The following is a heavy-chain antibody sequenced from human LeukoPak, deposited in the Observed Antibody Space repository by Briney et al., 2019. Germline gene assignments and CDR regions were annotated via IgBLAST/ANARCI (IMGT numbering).Heavy chain of an antibody. J-gene: IGHJ4*02. D-gene: IGHD3-10*01. Sequence: PGGSLRLSCAASGFTFSSCGMSWVRQAPGMGLEWVSGISGGGGSTFYAGSVKGRFTISRDNSKNTLYLQMNSLRAEDTALYYCAKDLWYYASGVPYWGQGTLVTVSS. V-gene: IGHV3-23*01. CDR3: AKDLWYYASGVPY. CDR1: GFTFSSCG. CDR2: ISGGGGST.